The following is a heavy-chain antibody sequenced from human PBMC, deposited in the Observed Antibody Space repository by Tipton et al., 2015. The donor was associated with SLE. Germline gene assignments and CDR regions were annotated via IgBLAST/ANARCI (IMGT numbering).Heavy chain of an antibody. CDR1: GGSISSYY. CDR2: VYTTGST. V-gene: IGHV4-4*07. J-gene: IGHJ4*02. Sequence: TLSLTCTVSGGSISSYYWSWIRQPAGKGLEWIGRVYTTGSTNYNPSLKSRVTISVNTSNNQFSLKLTSVTAADTAVYYCARNYDSSGSFDYWGLGTLVTVSS. CDR3: ARNYDSSGSFDY. D-gene: IGHD3-22*01.